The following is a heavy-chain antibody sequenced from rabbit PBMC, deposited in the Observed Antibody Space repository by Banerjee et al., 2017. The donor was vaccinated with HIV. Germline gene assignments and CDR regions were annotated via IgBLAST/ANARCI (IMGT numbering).Heavy chain of an antibody. CDR3: ARDLTGVIGWNFGW. D-gene: IGHD1-1*01. CDR2: IYPITETT. CDR1: GFTISNYW. Sequence: QLEESGGRLVQPGGSLTLSCKAYGFTISNYWMNWVRQAPGKGLEWIGIIYPITETTYYANWVNGRFTISSDNAQNTVDLQMNSLTAADTATYFCARDLTGVIGWNFGWWGPGTLVTVS. J-gene: IGHJ4*01. V-gene: IGHV1S7*01.